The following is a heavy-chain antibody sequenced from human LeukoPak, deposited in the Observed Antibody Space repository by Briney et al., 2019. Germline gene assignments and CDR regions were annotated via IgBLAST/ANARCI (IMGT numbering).Heavy chain of an antibody. CDR1: GFTFRTYA. CDR3: ARNPQSSQQLVSY. V-gene: IGHV3-23*01. CDR2: IRSSGEST. D-gene: IGHD6-13*01. Sequence: GGSLRLSCAASGFTFRTYAMSWVRQAPGKGLEWVSSIRSSGESTYYADSVKGRFTISRDNSKNTLYLQMNSLRAEDTAVYYRARNPQSSQQLVSYWGQGTLVTVSS. J-gene: IGHJ4*02.